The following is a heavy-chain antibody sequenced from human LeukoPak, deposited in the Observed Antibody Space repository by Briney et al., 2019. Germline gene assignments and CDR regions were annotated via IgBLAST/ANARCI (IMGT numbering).Heavy chain of an antibody. CDR2: INPNSGGT. Sequence: ASVKVSCKASGYTLTGYYMRWVRQAPGQGLEWMGWINPNSGGTNYAQKFQGRVTMTRDTSISTAYMELSRLRSDDTAVYYCARDPSIAAAGTDWGQGTLVTVSS. V-gene: IGHV1-2*02. CDR3: ARDPSIAAAGTD. J-gene: IGHJ4*02. CDR1: GYTLTGYY. D-gene: IGHD6-13*01.